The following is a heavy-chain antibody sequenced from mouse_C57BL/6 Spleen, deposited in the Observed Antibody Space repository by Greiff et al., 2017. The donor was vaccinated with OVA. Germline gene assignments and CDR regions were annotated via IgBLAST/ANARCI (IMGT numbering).Heavy chain of an antibody. V-gene: IGHV5-16*01. CDR3: AREDDYGDCDY. CDR1: GFTFSDYY. D-gene: IGHD2-4*01. Sequence: EVKLVESEGGLVQPGSSMKLSCTASGFTFSDYYMAWVRQVPEKGLEWVANINYDGSSTYYLDSLKSRFIISGDNAKNILYLQMSSLKSEDTATYYGAREDDYGDCDYWGQGTTLTVSS. J-gene: IGHJ2*01. CDR2: INYDGSST.